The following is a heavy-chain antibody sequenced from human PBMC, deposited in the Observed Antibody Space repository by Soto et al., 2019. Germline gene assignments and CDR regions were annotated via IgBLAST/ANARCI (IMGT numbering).Heavy chain of an antibody. CDR1: GFTFDDYT. CDR3: AKGGDVSVSTDGYGMDV. CDR2: ISWDGGST. V-gene: IGHV3-43*01. Sequence: GGSLRLSCAASGFTFDDYTMRWVRQAPGKGLEWVSLISWDGGSTYYADSVKGRFTISRDNSKNSLYLQMNSLSTEDTALYYCAKGGDVSVSTDGYGMDVWGQGTTVTVSS. D-gene: IGHD4-17*01. J-gene: IGHJ6*02.